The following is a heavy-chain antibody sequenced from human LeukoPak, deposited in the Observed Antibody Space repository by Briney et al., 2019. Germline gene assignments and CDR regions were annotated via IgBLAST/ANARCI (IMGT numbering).Heavy chain of an antibody. V-gene: IGHV3-11*01. CDR2: ISSSGSTI. Sequence: GGSLRLSCAASGFTFSDYYMSWIRQAPGKGLEWVSYISSSGSTIYYADSVRGRFTISRDNAKNSLYLQMNSLRAEDTVEYYCARRSRTYFDYWGQGTLVTVSS. CDR1: GFTFSDYY. J-gene: IGHJ4*02. CDR3: ARRSRTYFDY.